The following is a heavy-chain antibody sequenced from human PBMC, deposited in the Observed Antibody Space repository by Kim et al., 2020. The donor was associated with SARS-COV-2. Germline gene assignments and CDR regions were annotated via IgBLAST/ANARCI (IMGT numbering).Heavy chain of an antibody. J-gene: IGHJ4*02. Sequence: GGSLRLSCAASGFTFSSYGMHWVRQAPGKGLEWVAVIWYDGSNKYYADSVKGRFTISRDNSKNTLYLQMNSLRAEDTAVYYCARDGGSGSYKCGDYWGQGTLVTVSS. CDR3: ARDGGSGSYKCGDY. D-gene: IGHD1-26*01. V-gene: IGHV3-33*01. CDR1: GFTFSSYG. CDR2: IWYDGSNK.